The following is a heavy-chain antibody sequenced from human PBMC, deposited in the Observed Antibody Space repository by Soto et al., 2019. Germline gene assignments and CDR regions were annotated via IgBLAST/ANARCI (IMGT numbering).Heavy chain of an antibody. D-gene: IGHD2-15*01. J-gene: IGHJ6*02. CDR3: AREGLGTDYYYYYGMDV. V-gene: IGHV3-7*05. CDR1: GFTFSSFW. Sequence: GGSLRLSCAASGFTFSSFWLGWVRQAPGKGLGGGANIKQDGSEKYYVDSVNGRFTITRNNAKNSQYLQMNSQRAEDTAVYYCAREGLGTDYYYYYGMDVWGQGTTVTVSS. CDR2: IKQDGSEK.